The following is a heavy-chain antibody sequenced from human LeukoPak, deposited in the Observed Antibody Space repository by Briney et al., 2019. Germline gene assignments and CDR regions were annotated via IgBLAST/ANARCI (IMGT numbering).Heavy chain of an antibody. CDR2: ISDTGSDT. J-gene: IGHJ4*02. V-gene: IGHV3-23*01. Sequence: GGSLRLSCAASGFTFSTYGMNWVRQAPGKGLEWVSSISDTGSDTHYADSVKGRFTISRDNSKNTLFLHMNSLRVEDTAIYYCAKRVPYSSSSVYFDAWGQGALVTVSS. CDR1: GFTFSTYG. CDR3: AKRVPYSSSSVYFDA. D-gene: IGHD6-6*01.